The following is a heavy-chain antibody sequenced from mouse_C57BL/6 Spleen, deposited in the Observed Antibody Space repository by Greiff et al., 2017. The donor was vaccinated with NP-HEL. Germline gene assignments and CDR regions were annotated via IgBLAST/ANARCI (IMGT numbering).Heavy chain of an antibody. J-gene: IGHJ1*03. D-gene: IGHD2-2*01. CDR1: GYAFSSSW. V-gene: IGHV1-82*01. CDR3: AAGYYGYFDV. Sequence: VQLQQSGPKLVKPGASVKISCKASGYAFSSSWMNWVKQRPGKGLEWIGRIYPGDGDTNYNGKFKGKATLTADKSSSTAYMQLSSLTSEDSAVYFCAAGYYGYFDVWGTGTTVTVSS. CDR2: IYPGDGDT.